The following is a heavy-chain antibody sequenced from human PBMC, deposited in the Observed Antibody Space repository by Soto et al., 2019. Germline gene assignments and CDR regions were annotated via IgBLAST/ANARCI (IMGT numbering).Heavy chain of an antibody. CDR2: IYYSGST. Sequence: TSETLSLTCTVSGGSISSGGYYWSWIRQHPGKGLEWIGYIYYSGSTYYNPSLKSRVTISVDTSKNQFSLKLSSVTAADTAVYYCASTYYYDSSGYYYPNWFDPWGQGTLVTVSS. V-gene: IGHV4-31*03. CDR1: GGSISSGGYY. CDR3: ASTYYYDSSGYYYPNWFDP. J-gene: IGHJ5*02. D-gene: IGHD3-22*01.